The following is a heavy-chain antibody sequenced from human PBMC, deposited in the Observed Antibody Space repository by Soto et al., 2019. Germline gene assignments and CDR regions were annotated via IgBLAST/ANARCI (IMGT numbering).Heavy chain of an antibody. D-gene: IGHD6-19*01. CDR1: GFTFDDYG. CDR2: INWNGGST. CDR3: ARLYSSGWYGPGRY. J-gene: IGHJ4*02. Sequence: EVQLVESGGGVVRPGGSLRLSCAASGFTFDDYGMSWVRQAPGKGLEWVSGINWNGGSTGYADSVKGRFTISRDNAKNSLYPRMNSLRAEDTALYYCARLYSSGWYGPGRYWGQGTLVTVSS. V-gene: IGHV3-20*04.